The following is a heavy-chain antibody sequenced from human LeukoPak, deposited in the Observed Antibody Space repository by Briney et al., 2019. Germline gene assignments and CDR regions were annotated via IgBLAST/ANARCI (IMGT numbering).Heavy chain of an antibody. V-gene: IGHV3-48*01. Sequence: GGSLRLSRAASGFTFSSYSMNWVRQAPGKGLEWVSYISSSSSTIYYADSVKGRFTISRDNAKNSLYLQMNSLRAEDTAVYYCARDRFAYCSSTSCFDAFDIWGQGTMVTVSS. J-gene: IGHJ3*02. CDR1: GFTFSSYS. CDR3: ARDRFAYCSSTSCFDAFDI. CDR2: ISSSSSTI. D-gene: IGHD2-2*01.